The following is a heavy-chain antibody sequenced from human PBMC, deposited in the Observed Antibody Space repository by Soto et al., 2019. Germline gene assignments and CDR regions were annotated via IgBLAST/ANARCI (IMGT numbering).Heavy chain of an antibody. CDR1: GDSVSSNSAS. J-gene: IGHJ6*02. D-gene: IGHD6-19*01. CDR2: TYYRSKWYN. CDR3: ALAVAGQLGGMDV. Sequence: RTLSLTCAISGDSVSSNSASWNLIRQSPSRGLEWLGRTYYRSKWYNDYAVSVKSRITINPDTSKNQFSLQLNSVTPEDTAVYYCALAVAGQLGGMDVWGQGTTVTVYS. V-gene: IGHV6-1*01.